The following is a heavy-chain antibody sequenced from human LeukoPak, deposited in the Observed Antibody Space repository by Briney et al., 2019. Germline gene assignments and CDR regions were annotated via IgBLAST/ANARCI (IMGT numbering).Heavy chain of an antibody. J-gene: IGHJ4*02. CDR2: ISAYNGNT. V-gene: IGHV1-18*01. CDR1: GYTFTSYG. D-gene: IGHD6-19*01. CDR3: ARSYAGYSSGWDYFDY. Sequence: GASVKVSCKASGYTFTSYGISWVRQAPGQGLEWMGWISAYNGNTNYAQKLQGRVTMTTDTSTSTAYMELRSLRSDDTAVYYCARSYAGYSSGWDYFDYWGQGTLVTVSS.